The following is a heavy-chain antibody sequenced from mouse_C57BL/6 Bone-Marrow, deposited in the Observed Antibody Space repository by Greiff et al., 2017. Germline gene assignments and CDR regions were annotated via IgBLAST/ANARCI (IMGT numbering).Heavy chain of an antibody. D-gene: IGHD1-1*01. J-gene: IGHJ1*03. CDR3: ARLEFDGSGGDWYVDV. Sequence: VQLQQSGPELVKPGASVKLSCKASGYTFTSYDINWVKQRPGQGLEWIGWIYPRDGSTKYNEKFKGKATLTVDTSSSTAYMELHSLTSEDSAVCFCARLEFDGSGGDWYVDVWGTGTTVTVSS. CDR1: GYTFTSYD. V-gene: IGHV1-85*01. CDR2: IYPRDGST.